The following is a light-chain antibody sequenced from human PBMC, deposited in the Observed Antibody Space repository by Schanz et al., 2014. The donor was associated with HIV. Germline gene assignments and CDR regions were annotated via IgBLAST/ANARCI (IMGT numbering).Light chain of an antibody. CDR3: SSYTTSSTLV. CDR2: DVT. J-gene: IGLJ2*01. Sequence: QSALTQPPSASGSPGQSVTISCTGTSGDVGRYDYVSWYQQHPGQAPKLLIYDVTYRPSGISNRFSGSKSAYTASLTISGLQPEDEADYYCSSYTTSSTLVFGGGTKLTVL. CDR1: SGDVGRYDY. V-gene: IGLV2-14*03.